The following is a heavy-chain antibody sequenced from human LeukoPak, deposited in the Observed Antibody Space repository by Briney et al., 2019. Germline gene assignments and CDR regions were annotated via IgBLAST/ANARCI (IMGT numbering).Heavy chain of an antibody. V-gene: IGHV4-38-2*02. CDR1: GYSISSGYY. CDR2: IYHSGST. CDR3: ARGIFGVVTPDYFDY. J-gene: IGHJ4*02. D-gene: IGHD3-3*01. Sequence: PSQTLSLTCTVSGYSISSGYYWGWIRQPPGKGLEWIGSIYHSGSTYYNPSLKSRVTISVDTSKNQFSLKLSSVTAADTAVYYCARGIFGVVTPDYFDYWGQGTLVTVSS.